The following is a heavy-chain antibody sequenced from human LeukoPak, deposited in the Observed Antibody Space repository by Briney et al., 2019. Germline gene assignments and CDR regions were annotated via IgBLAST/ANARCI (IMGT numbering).Heavy chain of an antibody. CDR2: INHRGTT. CDR3: ARSWAGMYYPFYYFDY. V-gene: IGHV4-34*01. CDR1: GDSFSGYY. D-gene: IGHD1-26*01. J-gene: IGHJ4*02. Sequence: PSETLSLTCAVYGDSFSGYYWSWIRQPPGKGLEWIAEINHRGTTHYNPSLKSRVNISADTSKNQFSLHLDSVTAADAAVYYCARSWAGMYYPFYYFDYWGQGTLVSVSS.